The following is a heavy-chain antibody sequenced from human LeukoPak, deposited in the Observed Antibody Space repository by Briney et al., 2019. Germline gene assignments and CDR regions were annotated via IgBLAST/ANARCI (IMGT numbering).Heavy chain of an antibody. J-gene: IGHJ6*03. V-gene: IGHV3-30-3*01. Sequence: GGSLRLSCAASGFTFSSYAMHWVRQAPGKGLEWVAVISYDGSNKYYADSVKGRFTISRDNSKNSLYLQMNSLRAEDTAVYYCARVRGPRYMDVWGKGTTVTVSS. CDR2: ISYDGSNK. CDR3: ARVRGPRYMDV. CDR1: GFTFSSYA.